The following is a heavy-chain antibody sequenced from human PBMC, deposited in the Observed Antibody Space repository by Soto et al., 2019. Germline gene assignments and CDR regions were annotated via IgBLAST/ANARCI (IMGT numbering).Heavy chain of an antibody. V-gene: IGHV3-30*18. Sequence: PVGSLRLSCAASGFTFSSYGMHWVRQAPGKGLEWVAVISYDGSNKYYADSVKGRFTISRDNSKNTLYLQMNSLRAEDTAVYYCAKVIGDIVVVPAADFDYWGQGTLVTVSS. D-gene: IGHD2-2*01. CDR2: ISYDGSNK. J-gene: IGHJ4*02. CDR1: GFTFSSYG. CDR3: AKVIGDIVVVPAADFDY.